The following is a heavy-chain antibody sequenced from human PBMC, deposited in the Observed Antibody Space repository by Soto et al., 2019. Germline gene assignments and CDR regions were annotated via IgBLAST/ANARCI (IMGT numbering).Heavy chain of an antibody. CDR2: IKQDGGQT. D-gene: IGHD5-12*01. CDR3: ARGGNGYENWPPYYYYGMDV. Sequence: GGSLRLSCEASGFTFSGYGMHWVRQAPGKGLEWVAHIKQDGGQTYYVDSVKGRFTISRDNAKTSLYLQMNSLRAEDTSVYFCARGGNGYENWPPYYYYGMDVWGQGTTVTVSS. J-gene: IGHJ6*02. V-gene: IGHV3-7*01. CDR1: GFTFSGYG.